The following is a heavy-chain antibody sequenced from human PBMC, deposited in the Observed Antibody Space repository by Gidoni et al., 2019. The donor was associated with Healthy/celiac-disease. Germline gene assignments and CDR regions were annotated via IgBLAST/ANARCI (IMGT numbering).Heavy chain of an antibody. CDR3: AHSIITIFGVATYYFDY. V-gene: IGHV2-5*02. CDR2: IYWDDDK. Sequence: QIPLKESGPTLVKPTQTLTLTCPFSGFSLSTSGVGVGWIRQPPGKALEWLAVIYWDDDKRYSPSLKSRLTITKDTSKNQVVLTVTNMDPVDTATYYCAHSIITIFGVATYYFDYWGQGTLVTVSA. D-gene: IGHD3-3*01. CDR1: GFSLSTSGVG. J-gene: IGHJ4*02.